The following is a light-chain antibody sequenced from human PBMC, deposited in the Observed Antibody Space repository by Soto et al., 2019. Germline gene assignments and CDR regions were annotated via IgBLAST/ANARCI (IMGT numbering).Light chain of an antibody. J-gene: IGKJ4*01. Sequence: IQLTQSPSSLSAAVGDRVTITCRASQGISSYLAWYQQKPGKAPKLLIYAASTLQSGVPSSFSGSGSGTDFTLTISSLQPEDFATSYCQQLNSYHRGLTFGGGTKVDIK. CDR2: AAS. V-gene: IGKV1-9*01. CDR1: QGISSY. CDR3: QQLNSYHRGLT.